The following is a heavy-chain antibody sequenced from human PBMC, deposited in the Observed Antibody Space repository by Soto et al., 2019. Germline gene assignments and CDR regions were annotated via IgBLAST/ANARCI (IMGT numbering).Heavy chain of an antibody. CDR2: IIPIFDTP. J-gene: IGHJ4*02. CDR3: ARSIGSGGVIGGFDY. V-gene: IGHV1-69*06. Sequence: SVNYCFKAYPGTSKNYAIHFARQAPGQGLEWMGGIIPIFDTPNYAQKFQGRVIITVDKSTNTHHMDLSSLRFDDTAVYCCARSIGSGGVIGGFDYWGQGTLVTVP. CDR1: PGTSKNYA. D-gene: IGHD3-16*02.